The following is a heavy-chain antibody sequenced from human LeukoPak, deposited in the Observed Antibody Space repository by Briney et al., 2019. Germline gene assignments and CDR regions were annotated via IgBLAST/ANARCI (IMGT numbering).Heavy chain of an antibody. CDR2: INPSGTTT. Sequence: RASVKVSCKASGYTFTAYYMHWVRQAPGQGLEWMGLINPSGTTTNYAQKFRGRVTMTRDLSTSTDYMELSSLRSDDTAVYSCARDNSVGDYAWWFDPWGQGTLVTVSS. CDR3: ARDNSVGDYAWWFDP. D-gene: IGHD1-26*01. J-gene: IGHJ5*02. CDR1: GYTFTAYY. V-gene: IGHV1-46*01.